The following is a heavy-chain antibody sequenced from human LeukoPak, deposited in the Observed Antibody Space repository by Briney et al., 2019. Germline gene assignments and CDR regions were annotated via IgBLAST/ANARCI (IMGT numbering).Heavy chain of an antibody. V-gene: IGHV4-59*08. J-gene: IGHJ4*02. D-gene: IGHD4-17*01. CDR2: IYYSGST. Sequence: PSETLSLTCTVSGGSISSYYWSWIRQPPGKGLEWIGYIYYSGSTIYNPSLKSRVTISVDTSKNQFSLKLSSVTAADTAVYYCARANTVTHHFDYWGQGTLVTVSS. CDR1: GGSISSYY. CDR3: ARANTVTHHFDY.